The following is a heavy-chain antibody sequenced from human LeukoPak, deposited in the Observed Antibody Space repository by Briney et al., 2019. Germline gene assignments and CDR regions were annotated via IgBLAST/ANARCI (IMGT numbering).Heavy chain of an antibody. J-gene: IGHJ6*03. Sequence: EASVKVSCKASGYAFTRHYMHWVRQAPGQGLEWMGLINPSGSSTIYAQKFQGRVTMTRDMSTSTDYMELSSLRSDDTAVYYCARAEAYYYYMDVWGKGTTVTVSS. CDR3: ARAEAYYYYMDV. CDR2: INPSGSST. V-gene: IGHV1-46*01. CDR1: GYAFTRHY.